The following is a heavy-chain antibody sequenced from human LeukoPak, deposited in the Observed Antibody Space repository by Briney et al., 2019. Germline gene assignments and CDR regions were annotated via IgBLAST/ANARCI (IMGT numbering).Heavy chain of an antibody. D-gene: IGHD6-19*01. CDR1: GYTFTGYY. J-gene: IGHJ5*02. CDR3: ARAPSSGWSGNWFDP. Sequence: ASVKVSCKASGYTFTGYYMHWVRQAPGQGVEWMGWINPNSGGTNYAQKFQGRVTMTRDTSISTAYMELSRLRSDDTAVYYCARAPSSGWSGNWFDPWGQGTLVTVSS. CDR2: INPNSGGT. V-gene: IGHV1-2*02.